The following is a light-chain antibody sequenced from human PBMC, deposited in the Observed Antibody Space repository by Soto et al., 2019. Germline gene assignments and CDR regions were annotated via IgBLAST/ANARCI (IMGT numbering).Light chain of an antibody. Sequence: DIQMTQSPSTLSASVGDRVTITCRASQSISSWLAWYQQKPGKAPKLLIYDAPSLESGVPSSFSGSGSGTEFTLTISSLQPDDFETYYCQQYNSYSWTFGQGTKVEIK. CDR2: DAP. CDR1: QSISSW. V-gene: IGKV1-5*01. J-gene: IGKJ1*01. CDR3: QQYNSYSWT.